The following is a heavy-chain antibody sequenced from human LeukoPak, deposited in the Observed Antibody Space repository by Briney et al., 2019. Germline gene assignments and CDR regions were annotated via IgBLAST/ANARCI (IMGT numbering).Heavy chain of an antibody. D-gene: IGHD4-17*01. J-gene: IGHJ5*02. Sequence: PSETLSLTCTVSGGSISSGGYYWSWIRQHPGKGLEWIGYIYYSGSTYYNPSLKSRVTISVDTSKNRFSLKLSSATAADTAVYYCARGERLFSNDYGDPNWFDPWGQGTLVTVSS. CDR2: IYYSGST. V-gene: IGHV4-31*03. CDR3: ARGERLFSNDYGDPNWFDP. CDR1: GGSISSGGYY.